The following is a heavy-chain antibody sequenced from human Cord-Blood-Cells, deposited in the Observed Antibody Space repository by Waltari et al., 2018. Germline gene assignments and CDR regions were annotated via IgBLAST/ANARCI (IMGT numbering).Heavy chain of an antibody. J-gene: IGHJ4*02. Sequence: QVQLVESGGGVVQPGRSLRLSCAASGFTFSSYAMHWVRQAPGKGLEWVAVISYDGSNKYDADSVKGRFTISRDNSKNTLYLQMNSLRAEDTAVYYCARGSAYCGGDCYSGGFDYWGQGTLVTVSS. CDR2: ISYDGSNK. CDR3: ARGSAYCGGDCYSGGFDY. D-gene: IGHD2-21*01. V-gene: IGHV3-30-3*01. CDR1: GFTFSSYA.